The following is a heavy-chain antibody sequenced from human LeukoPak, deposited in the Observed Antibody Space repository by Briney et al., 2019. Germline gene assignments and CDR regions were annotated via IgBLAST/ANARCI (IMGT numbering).Heavy chain of an antibody. Sequence: GGPLSSPCAASGFSFSGYWWNWVRKAPGKGLVWVSRSKYDGTSATYADSVKGRFTVSRDNAKNMLYLQMNSLRVEDTAVYYCAKSDYFDYWGQGTLVTVSS. CDR2: SKYDGTSA. CDR1: GFSFSGYW. CDR3: AKSDYFDY. J-gene: IGHJ4*02. V-gene: IGHV3-74*03.